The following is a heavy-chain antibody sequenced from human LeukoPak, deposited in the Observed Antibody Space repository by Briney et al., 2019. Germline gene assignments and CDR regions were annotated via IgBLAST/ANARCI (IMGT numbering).Heavy chain of an antibody. V-gene: IGHV3-21*01. D-gene: IGHD3-22*01. Sequence: KTGGSLRLSCAASGFTFSSYSMNWVRQAPGKGLEWVSSISSSSSYIYYADSVKGRFTISRDNAKNSLYLQMNSLRAEDTAVHYCARTADYYDSSGSRDYWGQGTLVTVSS. CDR1: GFTFSSYS. J-gene: IGHJ4*02. CDR3: ARTADYYDSSGSRDY. CDR2: ISSSSSYI.